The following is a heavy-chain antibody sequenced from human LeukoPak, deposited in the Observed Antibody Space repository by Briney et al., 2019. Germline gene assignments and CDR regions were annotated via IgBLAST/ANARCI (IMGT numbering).Heavy chain of an antibody. CDR1: GFTFSSYG. D-gene: IGHD1-14*01. J-gene: IGHJ4*02. V-gene: IGHV3-30*02. Sequence: GGSLRLSCAASGFTFSSYGMHWVRQAPGKGLEWVAFIRYDGSNKYYADSVKGRFTISRDNSKNTLYLQMNSLRAEDTAVYYCAKTHVPEAYFDYWGQGTLVTVSS. CDR2: IRYDGSNK. CDR3: AKTHVPEAYFDY.